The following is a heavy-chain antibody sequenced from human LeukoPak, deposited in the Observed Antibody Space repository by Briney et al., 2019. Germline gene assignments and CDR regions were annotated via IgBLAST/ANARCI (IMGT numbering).Heavy chain of an antibody. V-gene: IGHV3-21*01. Sequence: WGSLRLSCTASGFIFTTYGMNWVRQDPGKGLECVSSITFSSSSIYYSDSVKGRFTISRDNAKNSVFLQMNSLRAEDTGVYYCARDWNYDYWGPGTQVTVSS. CDR3: ARDWNYDY. CDR2: ITFSSSSI. D-gene: IGHD1-7*01. J-gene: IGHJ4*02. CDR1: GFIFTTYG.